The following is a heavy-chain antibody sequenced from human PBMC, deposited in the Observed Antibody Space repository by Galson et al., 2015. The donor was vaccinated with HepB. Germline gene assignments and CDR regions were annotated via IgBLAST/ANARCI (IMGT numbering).Heavy chain of an antibody. Sequence: LVKPTQTLTLTCTFSGFSLSTSGMCVSWIRQPPGKGLEWIGSIYYSGSTYYNPSLKSRVTISVDTSKNQFSLKLSSVTAADTAVYYCARERGTTEVSPYVDYWGQGTLVIVSS. V-gene: IGHV4-39*02. J-gene: IGHJ4*02. CDR3: ARERGTTEVSPYVDY. CDR1: GFSLSTSGMC. CDR2: IYYSGST. D-gene: IGHD4-23*01.